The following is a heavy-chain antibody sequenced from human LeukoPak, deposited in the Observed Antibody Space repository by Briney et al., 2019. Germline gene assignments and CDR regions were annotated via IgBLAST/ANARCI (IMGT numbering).Heavy chain of an antibody. CDR2: IKQDGSEK. CDR1: GFTFSSYW. CDR3: ARGYRGYDFWSGYYDRGGCYFDY. J-gene: IGHJ4*02. D-gene: IGHD3-3*01. V-gene: IGHV3-7*01. Sequence: GGSLRLSCAASGFTFSSYWMSWVRQAPGKGLEWVANIKQDGSEKYYVDSVKGRFTISRDNAKNSLYLQMNSLRAEDTAVYYCARGYRGYDFWSGYYDRGGCYFDYWGQGTLVTVSS.